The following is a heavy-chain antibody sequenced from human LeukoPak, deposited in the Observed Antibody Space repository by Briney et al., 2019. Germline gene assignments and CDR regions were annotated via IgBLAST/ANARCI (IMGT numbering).Heavy chain of an antibody. CDR1: GSTFTRYG. D-gene: IGHD2-2*01. CDR2: ISVYNGNT. V-gene: IGHV1-18*01. Sequence: ASVTVSCTASGSTFTRYGISWVRQAPGQELEWMDWISVYNGNTNYAQKVPGRVTMTTDTSTSTAYMELRSLRSDDTAVYYSARTVSAAIGTASYYYYAMDVWGQGTTVTVSS. CDR3: ARTVSAAIGTASYYYYAMDV. J-gene: IGHJ6*02.